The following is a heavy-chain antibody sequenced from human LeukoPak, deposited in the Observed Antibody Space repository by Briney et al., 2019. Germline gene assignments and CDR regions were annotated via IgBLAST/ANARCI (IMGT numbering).Heavy chain of an antibody. CDR2: ISGSGGST. J-gene: IGHJ4*02. CDR1: GFTFSSYA. D-gene: IGHD6-19*01. Sequence: GGSLRLSCAASGFTFSSYAMSWVRQAPGKGLEWVSAISGSGGSTYYADSVKGRLTISRDNAKNTLYLPLNSLSAEDTAVYYCARGHIAVAGHYGAGPSDYWGQGTLVTVSS. V-gene: IGHV3-23*01. CDR3: ARGHIAVAGHYGAGPSDY.